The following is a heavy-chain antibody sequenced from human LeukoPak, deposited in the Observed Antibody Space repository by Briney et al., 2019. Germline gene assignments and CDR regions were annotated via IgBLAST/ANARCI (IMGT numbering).Heavy chain of an antibody. V-gene: IGHV1-2*02. CDR1: GYTFTGYY. CDR3: ARGANTGYSSSWANWFDP. Sequence: ASVKVSCKASGYTFTGYYMHWVRQAPGQGLEWMGWINPNSGGTNYARKFQGRVTMTRDTSISTAYMELSRLRSDDTAVYYCARGANTGYSSSWANWFDPWGQGTLVTVSS. D-gene: IGHD6-13*01. J-gene: IGHJ5*02. CDR2: INPNSGGT.